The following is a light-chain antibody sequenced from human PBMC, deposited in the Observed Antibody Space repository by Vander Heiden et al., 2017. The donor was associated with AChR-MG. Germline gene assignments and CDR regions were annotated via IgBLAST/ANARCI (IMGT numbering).Light chain of an antibody. J-gene: IGKJ2*01. Sequence: VLTQSPGTLSLSPGDRATLSCRASQSVTSGFLAWYQQKPGQAPRLLIYDASSGSGSDFSLSISGLEPEDFAVYYCQQYGRSPNTFGQGTKLEI. CDR2: DAS. V-gene: IGKV3-20*01. CDR1: QSVTSGF. CDR3: QQYGRSPNT.